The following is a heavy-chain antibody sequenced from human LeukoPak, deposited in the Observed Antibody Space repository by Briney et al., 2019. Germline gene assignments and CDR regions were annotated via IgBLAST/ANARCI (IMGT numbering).Heavy chain of an antibody. CDR2: LDPYSRGT. Sequence: ASVKVSCKASGYTFNNYDINWVRQAAGQGLEWMGRLDPYSRGTAFGQNFQGRVTMTSNTSINTAYLELSSLRSDDTAVYYCARSRRGYYMDVWGRGTTVTVSS. CDR1: GYTFNNYD. J-gene: IGHJ6*03. V-gene: IGHV1-8*02. CDR3: ARSRRGYYMDV.